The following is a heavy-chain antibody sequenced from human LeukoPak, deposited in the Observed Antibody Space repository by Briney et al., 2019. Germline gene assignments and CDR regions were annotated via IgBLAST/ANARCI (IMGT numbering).Heavy chain of an antibody. Sequence: SETLSLTCTVSGGSMSGFFWTWIRQPPGRELEWIGSIYYSGSSTKYNPSLKSRVTISVDTSKSQFSLNLNSATAADTAVYYCASPRSGYRYTFDYWGQGALVTVSS. D-gene: IGHD3-22*01. V-gene: IGHV4-59*01. J-gene: IGHJ4*02. CDR2: IYYSGSST. CDR1: GGSMSGFF. CDR3: ASPRSGYRYTFDY.